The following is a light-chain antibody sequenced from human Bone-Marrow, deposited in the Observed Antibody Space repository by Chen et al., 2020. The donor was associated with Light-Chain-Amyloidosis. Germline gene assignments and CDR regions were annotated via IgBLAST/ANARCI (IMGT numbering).Light chain of an antibody. CDR2: EFS. J-gene: IGLJ2*01. CDR3: SSYTSSSTLDVV. Sequence: QSALTQPSSVSGSPGQSIAISCTGTSRDVGGYNYVSWYQQHPGKAPKLMIYEFSNRPSGVSNRFSGSKSGNTASLTSSGLQAEDEADYYCSSYTSSSTLDVVFGGGTKRTVL. V-gene: IGLV2-14*01. CDR1: SRDVGGYNY.